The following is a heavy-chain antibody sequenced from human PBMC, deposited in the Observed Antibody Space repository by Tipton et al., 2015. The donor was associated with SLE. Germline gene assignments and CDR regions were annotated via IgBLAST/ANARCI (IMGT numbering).Heavy chain of an antibody. CDR2: ISGSGGST. CDR3: AREGVLRYFDWLSPDAFDI. D-gene: IGHD3-9*01. J-gene: IGHJ3*02. Sequence: GSLRLSCAASGFTFSSYAMSWVRQAPGKGLEWVSAISGSGGSTYYADSVKGRFTISRDNSKNTLYLQMNSLRAEDTAVYYCAREGVLRYFDWLSPDAFDIWGQGTMVTVSS. V-gene: IGHV3-23*01. CDR1: GFTFSSYA.